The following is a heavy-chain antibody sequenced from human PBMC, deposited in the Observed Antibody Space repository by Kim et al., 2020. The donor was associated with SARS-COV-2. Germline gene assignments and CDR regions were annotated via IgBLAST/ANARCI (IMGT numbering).Heavy chain of an antibody. V-gene: IGHV4-59*08. CDR2: IYYSGST. D-gene: IGHD1-26*01. J-gene: IGHJ4*02. Sequence: SETLSLTCTVSGGSISSYYWSWIRQPPGKGLEWIGYIYYSGSTNYNPSLKSRVTISVDTSKNQFSLKLSSVTAADTAVYYCARLAGVGATLIDYWGQGTLVTVSS. CDR3: ARLAGVGATLIDY. CDR1: GGSISSYY.